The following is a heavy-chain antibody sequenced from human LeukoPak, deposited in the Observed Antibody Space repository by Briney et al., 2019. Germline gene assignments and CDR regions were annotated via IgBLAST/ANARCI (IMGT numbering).Heavy chain of an antibody. D-gene: IGHD3-10*01. Sequence: PSETLSLTCAVYGGSFSGYYWSWLRQPPGKGLEWIGEINHSGSTNYNPSLKSRVTISVDTSKSQFSLKLSSVTAADTAVYYCARVLLWFGEFDYWGQGTLVTVSS. V-gene: IGHV4-34*01. J-gene: IGHJ4*02. CDR1: GGSFSGYY. CDR3: ARVLLWFGEFDY. CDR2: INHSGST.